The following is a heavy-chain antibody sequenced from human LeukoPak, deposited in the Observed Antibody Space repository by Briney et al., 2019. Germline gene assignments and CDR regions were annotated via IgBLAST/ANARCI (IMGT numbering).Heavy chain of an antibody. CDR3: ARRYCSGGSCKMIYDY. J-gene: IGHJ4*02. CDR2: MNPNSSNT. V-gene: IGHV1-8*01. CDR1: GYTFTSYD. Sequence: ASVKVSCKASGYTFTSYDINWVRQATGQGLEWMGWMNPNSSNTGYAQKFQGRVTMTRNTSISTAYMELSSLRSEDTAVYYCARRYCSGGSCKMIYDYWGQGTLVTVSS. D-gene: IGHD2-15*01.